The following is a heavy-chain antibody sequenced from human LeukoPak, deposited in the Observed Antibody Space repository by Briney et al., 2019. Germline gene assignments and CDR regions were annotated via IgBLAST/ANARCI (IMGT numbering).Heavy chain of an antibody. CDR2: IYYSGST. V-gene: IGHV4-39*07. CDR1: GGSISSSSYY. D-gene: IGHD3-9*01. CDR3: ARDYDILTGPAYWFDP. J-gene: IGHJ5*02. Sequence: SETLSLTCTVSGGSISSSSYYWGWIRQPPGKGLEWIGSIYYSGSTYYNPSLKSRVTISVDTSKNQFSLKLSSVTAADTAVYYCARDYDILTGPAYWFDPWGQGTLVTVSS.